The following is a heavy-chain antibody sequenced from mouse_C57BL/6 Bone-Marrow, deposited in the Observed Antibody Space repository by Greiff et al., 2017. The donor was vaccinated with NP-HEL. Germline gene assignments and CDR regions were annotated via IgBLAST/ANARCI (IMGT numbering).Heavy chain of an antibody. CDR1: GYTFTSYG. Sequence: QVQLQQSGAELARPGASVKLSCKASGYTFTSYGISWVKQRTGQGLEWIGEIYPRSGNTYYNEKFKGKATLTADKSSSTAYMELRSLTSEDSAVYFCARPLYGSSFAYWGQGTLVTVSA. CDR2: IYPRSGNT. V-gene: IGHV1-81*01. D-gene: IGHD1-1*01. J-gene: IGHJ3*01. CDR3: ARPLYGSSFAY.